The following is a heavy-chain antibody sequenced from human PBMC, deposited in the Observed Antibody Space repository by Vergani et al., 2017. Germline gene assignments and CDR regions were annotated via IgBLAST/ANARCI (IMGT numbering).Heavy chain of an antibody. CDR2: IYTSGST. CDR3: ARVGSLEPGGGYFQH. D-gene: IGHD1-1*01. J-gene: IGHJ1*01. Sequence: QVQLQESGPGLVKPSQTLSLTCTVSGGSISSGSYYWSWIRQPAGKGLEWIGRIYTSGSTNYNPSLKSRVTMSVDTSKNQFSLKLSTVTAEDTAVYYCARVGSLEPGGGYFQHWGQGTLVTVSS. V-gene: IGHV4-61*02. CDR1: GGSISSGSYY.